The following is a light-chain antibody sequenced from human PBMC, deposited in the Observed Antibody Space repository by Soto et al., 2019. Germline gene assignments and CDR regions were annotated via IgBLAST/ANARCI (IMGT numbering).Light chain of an antibody. CDR1: SSNIGAGYD. CDR3: QSYASSLSANFV. Sequence: QSVLTQPPSVSGAPGQRVAISCTGSSSNIGAGYDVHWHQQLPGKAPKLLIYGNNNRPSGVPDRFSGSKSGTPASLAITGLRADDEADYYCQSYASSLSANFVFGTGTKVTVL. V-gene: IGLV1-40*01. J-gene: IGLJ1*01. CDR2: GNN.